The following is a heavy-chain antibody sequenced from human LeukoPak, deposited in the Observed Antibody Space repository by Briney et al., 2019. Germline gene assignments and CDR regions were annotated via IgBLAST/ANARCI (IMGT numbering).Heavy chain of an antibody. CDR1: GYNFNTSW. Sequence: GESLKISCKASGYNFNTSWIGWVRQMPGKGLEWMGIIYPGDSDTRYSPSFQGQVTISADKSISTAYLQWSSLKASDTAMYYCARITMVRGVVNWFDPWGQGTLVTVSS. D-gene: IGHD3-10*01. V-gene: IGHV5-51*01. CDR2: IYPGDSDT. CDR3: ARITMVRGVVNWFDP. J-gene: IGHJ5*02.